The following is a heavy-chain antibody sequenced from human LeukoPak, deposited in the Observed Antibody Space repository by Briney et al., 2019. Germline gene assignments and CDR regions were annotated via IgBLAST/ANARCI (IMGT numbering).Heavy chain of an antibody. Sequence: AGGSLRLSCAASGFTFSGYAMSWVRQAPGKGLEWVSAISGTGGGTYYADSVKGRFTISRDNPKKTLYLQMNSLRAEDTAVYYCTTATSYSSSWYAFNFWGQGTLVTVSS. D-gene: IGHD6-13*01. V-gene: IGHV3-23*01. CDR3: TTATSYSSSWYAFNF. CDR2: ISGTGGGT. J-gene: IGHJ4*02. CDR1: GFTFSGYA.